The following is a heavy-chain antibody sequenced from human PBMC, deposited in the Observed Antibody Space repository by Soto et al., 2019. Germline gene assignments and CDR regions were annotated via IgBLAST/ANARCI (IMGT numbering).Heavy chain of an antibody. J-gene: IGHJ6*02. D-gene: IGHD1-26*01. V-gene: IGHV3-23*01. CDR1: GFTFGNYG. CDR3: AKEGGASYYAMDG. CDR2: ISASSGGT. Sequence: EVQLLESRGGLVQPGESLRLSCPASGFTFGNYGMDWVRQAPGKGLEWVSGISASSGGTYYADSVKGRFTISRDNSKNTLYLQMNSLRAEDTAVYYCAKEGGASYYAMDGWGQGTTVTVSS.